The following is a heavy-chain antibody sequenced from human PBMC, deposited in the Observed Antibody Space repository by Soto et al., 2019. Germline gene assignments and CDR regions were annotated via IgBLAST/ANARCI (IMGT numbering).Heavy chain of an antibody. V-gene: IGHV3-7*01. CDR3: ATSMRHTLNP. D-gene: IGHD2-8*01. J-gene: IGHJ5*02. Sequence: EVQVVESGGGLVQPGGSLRLSCAASGFTFSSHWMTWVRQVPGKGLEWVANINQDGSDQYCVDSVKGRFTISRDNAKNSLCLHMNSLRVEDIAVYYCATSMRHTLNPWGQGTLVTVSS. CDR2: INQDGSDQ. CDR1: GFTFSSHW.